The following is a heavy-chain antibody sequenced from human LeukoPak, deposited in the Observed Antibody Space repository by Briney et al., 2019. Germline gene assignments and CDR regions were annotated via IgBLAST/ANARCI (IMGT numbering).Heavy chain of an antibody. D-gene: IGHD6-19*01. J-gene: IGHJ4*02. CDR3: ARDLNTGYSSGWYIDY. V-gene: IGHV3-21*01. CDR2: ISSSITYI. CDR1: GFTFSTYS. Sequence: GGSLRLSCAASGFTFSTYSMNWVRQAPGKGLEWVSSISSSITYIYYADSVKGRFTISRDNAKNSLYLQMNSLRAEDTAVYYCARDLNTGYSSGWYIDYWGQGTLVTVSS.